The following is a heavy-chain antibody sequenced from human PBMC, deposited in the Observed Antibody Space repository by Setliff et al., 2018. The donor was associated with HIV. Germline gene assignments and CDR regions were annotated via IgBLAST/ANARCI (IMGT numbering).Heavy chain of an antibody. J-gene: IGHJ4*02. CDR2: ISAHNGRI. D-gene: IGHD5-12*01. Sequence: ALVKVSCKASGYTFSDYGISWVRQAPGQGLEWMGWISAHNGRINYAQKFQGRVTMTTDRSTSTAYMELRSLRSDDAAVYYCARDVGRDGYCFDHWGQGTLVTVSS. V-gene: IGHV1-18*01. CDR1: GYTFSDYG. CDR3: ARDVGRDGYCFDH.